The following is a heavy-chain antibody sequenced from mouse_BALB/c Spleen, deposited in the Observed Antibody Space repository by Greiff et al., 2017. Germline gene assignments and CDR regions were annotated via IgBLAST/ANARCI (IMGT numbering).Heavy chain of an antibody. V-gene: IGHV14-3*02. CDR2: IDPANGNT. CDR3: ARSELLRYGFDY. D-gene: IGHD1-1*01. CDR1: GFNIKDTY. J-gene: IGHJ2*01. Sequence: VQLKQSGAELVKPGASVKLSCTASGFNIKDTYMHWVKQRPEQGLEWIGRIDPANGNTKYDPKFQGKATITADTSSNTAYLQLSSLTSEDTAVYYCARSELLRYGFDYWGQGTTLTVSS.